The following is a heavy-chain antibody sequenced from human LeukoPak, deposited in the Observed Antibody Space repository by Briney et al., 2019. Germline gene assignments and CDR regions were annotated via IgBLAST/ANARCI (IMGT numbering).Heavy chain of an antibody. CDR3: AREPAYSKVY. CDR2: ISSSSSYI. D-gene: IGHD4-11*01. V-gene: IGHV3-21*01. Sequence: KTGGSLRLSCAASGFTFSSYSMNWVRQAPGKGLEWVSSISSSSSYIYYADSVKGRFTISRGNAKNSLYLQMNSLRAEGTAVYYCAREPAYSKVYWGQGTLVTVSS. CDR1: GFTFSSYS. J-gene: IGHJ4*02.